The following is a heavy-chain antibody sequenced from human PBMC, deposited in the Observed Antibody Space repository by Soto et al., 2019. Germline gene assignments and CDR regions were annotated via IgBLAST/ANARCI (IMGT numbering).Heavy chain of an antibody. CDR3: ARYNPFVYYYGMDV. CDR1: GYSFTSYW. CDR2: IDPSDSYT. J-gene: IGHJ6*02. V-gene: IGHV5-10-1*01. D-gene: IGHD1-1*01. Sequence: GESLKISCKGSGYSFTSYWISWVRQMPGKGLEWMGRIDPSDSYTNYSPSLQGHVTISADKSISTAYLQWSSLKASDTAMYYCARYNPFVYYYGMDVWGQGTTVTVSS.